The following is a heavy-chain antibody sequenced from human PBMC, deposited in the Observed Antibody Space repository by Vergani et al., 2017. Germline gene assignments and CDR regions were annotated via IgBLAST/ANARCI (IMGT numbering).Heavy chain of an antibody. J-gene: IGHJ3*02. V-gene: IGHV3-64*01. Sequence: EVNLVESGGGLVHPGGSLRLACATSGFTFTYRGMYWVRQGPGKGLEFVSGIGNYGGSIQYGNSVKGRFIISRDNSKRTVFLQMGSLTTEDTGVYYCARQLRTARSGILHAFDIWGHGTLVTVSS. CDR3: ARQLRTARSGILHAFDI. CDR2: IGNYGGSI. D-gene: IGHD1-1*01. CDR1: GFTFTYRG.